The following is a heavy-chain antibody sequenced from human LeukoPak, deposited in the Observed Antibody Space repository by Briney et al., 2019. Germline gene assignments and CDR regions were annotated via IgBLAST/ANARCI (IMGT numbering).Heavy chain of an antibody. V-gene: IGHV3-7*01. CDR2: IKQDGGEK. CDR3: ARRYCSSTSCYPHFDY. Sequence: GSLRLSCAASGFTFSSFWMSWVRQAPGEGLEWVANIKQDGGEKYYVDSVKGRFTISRDNANNSLYLQMNSLRAEDAAVYYCARRYCSSTSCYPHFDYWGQGTLVTVSS. J-gene: IGHJ4*02. CDR1: GFTFSSFW. D-gene: IGHD2-2*01.